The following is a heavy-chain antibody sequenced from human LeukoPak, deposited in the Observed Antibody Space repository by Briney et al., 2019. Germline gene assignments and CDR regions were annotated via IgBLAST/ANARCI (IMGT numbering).Heavy chain of an antibody. D-gene: IGHD5-18*01. Sequence: SVKVSCKASGGTFSSYAISWVRQAPGQGLEWMGRIIPIFGTADYAQKFQGRVTITTDESTSTAYMELSSLRSEDTAVYYCARSFGYSYGYTPKYYFDYWGQGTLVTVSS. CDR3: ARSFGYSYGYTPKYYFDY. V-gene: IGHV1-69*05. CDR1: GGTFSSYA. J-gene: IGHJ4*02. CDR2: IIPIFGTA.